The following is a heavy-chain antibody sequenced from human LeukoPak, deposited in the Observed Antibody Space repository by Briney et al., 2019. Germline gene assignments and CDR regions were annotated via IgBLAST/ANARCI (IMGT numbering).Heavy chain of an antibody. CDR1: GYTFTSYG. CDR2: ISAYNGNT. CDR3: AREGIAAADYNWFDP. D-gene: IGHD6-13*01. V-gene: IGHV1-18*01. J-gene: IGHJ5*02. Sequence: ASVKVSCKASGYTFTSYGISWVRQAPGQGLEWMGWISAYNGNTNYAQKLQGRVTMTTDTSTSTANMELRSLRSDDTAVYYCAREGIAAADYNWFDPWGQGTLVTVSS.